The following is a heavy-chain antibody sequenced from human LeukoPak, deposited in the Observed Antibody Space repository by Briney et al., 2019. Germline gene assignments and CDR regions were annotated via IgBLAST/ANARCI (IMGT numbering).Heavy chain of an antibody. CDR2: IERKTDGGTT. D-gene: IGHD2-15*01. V-gene: IGHV3-15*04. CDR3: TTDRNVGYCSGGSCYPEYFQH. J-gene: IGHJ1*01. CDR1: GFTFSNAW. Sequence: GGSLRLSCAASGFTFSNAWMNWVRQAPGKGLEWVGRIERKTDGGTTDYAAPVKGRFTISRDDSKNTLYLQMNSLKTEDTAVYYCTTDRNVGYCSGGSCYPEYFQHWGQGTLVTVSS.